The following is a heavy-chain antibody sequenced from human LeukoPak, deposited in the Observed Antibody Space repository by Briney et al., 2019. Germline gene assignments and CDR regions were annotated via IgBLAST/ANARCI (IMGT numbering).Heavy chain of an antibody. V-gene: IGHV1-69*04. J-gene: IGHJ4*02. CDR2: IIPILGIA. Sequence: ASVKVSCKASGGTFSSYAISWVRQAPGQGLEWMGRIIPILGIANYAQKFQGRVTITADESTSTAYMELSSLRSEDTAVYYCARGPSLGYCSSTSCLSYFDYWGQGTLVTVSS. CDR3: ARGPSLGYCSSTSCLSYFDY. CDR1: GGTFSSYA. D-gene: IGHD2-2*01.